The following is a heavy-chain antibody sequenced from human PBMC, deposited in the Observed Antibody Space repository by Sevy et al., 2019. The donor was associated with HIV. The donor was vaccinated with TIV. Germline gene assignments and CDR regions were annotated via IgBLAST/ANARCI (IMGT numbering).Heavy chain of an antibody. D-gene: IGHD4-17*01. V-gene: IGHV3-11*01. CDR1: GFTFSDYY. CDR2: ISGSDTTI. CDR3: ARDHVKDGDLGDYYYYAMDV. J-gene: IGHJ6*02. Sequence: GGSLRLSCAASGFTFSDYYMSWIRQAPGKGLEWVSYISGSDTTIYYADSVKGRFSISRDNAKNSLYLQMHSLRAEDTAVYYCARDHVKDGDLGDYYYYAMDVWGPGTTVTVSS.